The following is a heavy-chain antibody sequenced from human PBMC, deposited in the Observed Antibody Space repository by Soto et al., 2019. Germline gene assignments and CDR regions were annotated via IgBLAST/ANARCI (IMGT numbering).Heavy chain of an antibody. V-gene: IGHV4-59*01. D-gene: IGHD3-22*01. CDR2: IHNSGTS. CDR1: GDTSTSYY. J-gene: IGHJ5*01. Sequence: LETLSLTCTVFGDTSTSYYWGWIRQAPGKGLEWIGHIHNSGTSTHNPSLNGRVTISIDMSKKQFSLKLTSLTSADTAVYYCARDFYDSVGYTWFDSWSQGTLVTVSS. CDR3: ARDFYDSVGYTWFDS.